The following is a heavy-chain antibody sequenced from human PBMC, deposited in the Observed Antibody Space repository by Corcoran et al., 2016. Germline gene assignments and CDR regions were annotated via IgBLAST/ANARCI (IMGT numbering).Heavy chain of an antibody. CDR2: ISAYNGNT. Sequence: QVQLVQSGAEVKKPGSSVKVSCKASGGTFSSYAISWVRQAPGQGLEWMGWISAYNGNTNYAQKLQGRVTMTTDTSTSTAYMELRSLRSDDTAVYYCARETAYSSGWYYFDYWGQGTLVTVSS. CDR3: ARETAYSSGWYYFDY. CDR1: GGTFSSYA. V-gene: IGHV1-18*01. J-gene: IGHJ4*02. D-gene: IGHD6-19*01.